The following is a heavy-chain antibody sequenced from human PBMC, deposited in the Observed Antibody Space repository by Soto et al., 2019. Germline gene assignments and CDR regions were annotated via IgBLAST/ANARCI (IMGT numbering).Heavy chain of an antibody. CDR2: INHSEST. V-gene: IGHV4-34*01. CDR1: GGSFSGYY. Sequence: QVQLQQWGAGLLKPSETLSLTCAVYGGSFSGYYWSWIRQHPGKGLEWIGEINHSESTNYNPSLKSRVTISVDTSKNQFSLKLSSVTAADTAVYYCARGQSSWYYWGQGTLVTVSS. J-gene: IGHJ4*02. D-gene: IGHD6-13*01. CDR3: ARGQSSWYY.